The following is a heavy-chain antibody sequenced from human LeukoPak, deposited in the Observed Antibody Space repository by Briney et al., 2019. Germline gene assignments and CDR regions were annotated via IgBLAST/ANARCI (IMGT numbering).Heavy chain of an antibody. CDR2: ISYDERGH. D-gene: IGHD3-9*01. CDR1: GFTFRSFC. V-gene: IGHV3-30*03. Sequence: GSLRISLSASGFTFRSFCISWVRQGPGKGLGGVGIISYDERGHTYADSVQGRFSISRDNSKSTMYLQMDSLKSEDTALYFCARPGTPLRFYDCPFDSWGQGTLVTVSS. J-gene: IGHJ4*02. CDR3: ARPGTPLRFYDCPFDS.